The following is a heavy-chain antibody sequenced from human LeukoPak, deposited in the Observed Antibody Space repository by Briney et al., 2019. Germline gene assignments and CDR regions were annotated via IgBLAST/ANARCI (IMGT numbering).Heavy chain of an antibody. CDR1: GFTFSSYS. V-gene: IGHV3-21*01. CDR3: ARGVLAARRFDY. Sequence: GGSLRLSCAASGFTFSSYSMNRVRQAPGKGLEWVSSISSSSSYIYYADSVKGRFTISRDNAKNSLYLQMNSLRAEDTAVYYCARGVLAARRFDYWGQGTLVTVSS. CDR2: ISSSSSYI. J-gene: IGHJ4*02. D-gene: IGHD6-6*01.